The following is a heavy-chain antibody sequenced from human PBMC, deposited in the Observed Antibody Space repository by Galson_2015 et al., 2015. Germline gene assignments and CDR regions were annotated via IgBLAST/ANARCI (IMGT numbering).Heavy chain of an antibody. V-gene: IGHV7-4-1*02. D-gene: IGHD6-19*01. Sequence: SCKASGYTFTYYAINWVRQAPGQGLEWMGWINANTGNPTHAQGFTGRFVFSLDTSVSTAYLQISTLKAEDSAVYYCARSPTARGTGWLDFDYWGQGTLVTVSS. CDR1: GYTFTYYA. J-gene: IGHJ4*02. CDR3: ARSPTARGTGWLDFDY. CDR2: INANTGNP.